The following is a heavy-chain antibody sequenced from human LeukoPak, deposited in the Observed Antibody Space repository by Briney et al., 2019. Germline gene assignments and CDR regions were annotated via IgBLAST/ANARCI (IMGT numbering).Heavy chain of an antibody. D-gene: IGHD3-10*02. CDR3: TRDMSPAHY. CDR1: GFTFSSYG. J-gene: IGHJ4*02. Sequence: GGSLRLSCAASGFTFSSYGMHWVRQAPGKGLMWLSRINGDGSSTTYAYSVNSLFTISRDNAKHTLYQQMNSLRAEDTAVYYCTRDMSPAHYWGQGTRVTVSS. V-gene: IGHV3-74*01. CDR2: INGDGSST.